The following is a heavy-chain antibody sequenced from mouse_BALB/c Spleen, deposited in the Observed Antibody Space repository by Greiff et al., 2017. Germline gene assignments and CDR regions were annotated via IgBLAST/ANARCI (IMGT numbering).Heavy chain of an antibody. V-gene: IGHV1-7*01. CDR3: ARKVLGSYYAMDY. CDR1: GYTFTSYW. D-gene: IGHD2-14*01. CDR2: INPSTGYT. Sequence: QVQLKQSGAELAKPGASVKMSCKASGYTFTSYWMHWVKQRPGQGLEWIGYINPSTGYTEYNQKFKDKATLTADKSSSTAYMQLSSLTSEDSAVYYCARKVLGSYYAMDYWGQGTSVTVSS. J-gene: IGHJ4*01.